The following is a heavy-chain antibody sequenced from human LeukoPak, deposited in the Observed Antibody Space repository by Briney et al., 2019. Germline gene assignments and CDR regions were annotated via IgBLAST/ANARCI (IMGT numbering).Heavy chain of an antibody. J-gene: IGHJ3*01. CDR1: GFTLSTYG. CDR2: IRGSGDYT. Sequence: PGGSLRLSCAASGFTLSTYGMTWVRQAPGKGLEWVSSIRGSGDYTDYADSVRGRFTISRDNSKNTLHLHMNSLSAEDTAVYFCGRDPNGDYVGAFEFWGQGTLVTVSS. D-gene: IGHD4-17*01. V-gene: IGHV3-23*01. CDR3: GRDPNGDYVGAFEF.